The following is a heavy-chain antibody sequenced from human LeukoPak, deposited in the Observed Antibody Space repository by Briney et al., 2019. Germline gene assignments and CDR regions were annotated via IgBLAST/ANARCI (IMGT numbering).Heavy chain of an antibody. CDR1: GYTFNSHG. CDR2: VSTYNGNT. Sequence: GASVKVSCKASGYTFNSHGISWVRQAPGQGLEWMGWVSTYNGNTNYAQKFQGRVTMTTDTSTSTAYMELRSLRSDDTAVYYCARGRGYYDISDYWGQGTLVTVSS. V-gene: IGHV1-18*04. J-gene: IGHJ4*02. D-gene: IGHD3-9*01. CDR3: ARGRGYYDISDY.